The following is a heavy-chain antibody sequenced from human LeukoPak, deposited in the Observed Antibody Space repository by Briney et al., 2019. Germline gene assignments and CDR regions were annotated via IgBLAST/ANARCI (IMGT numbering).Heavy chain of an antibody. Sequence: GGSLRLSCAASGFTFSSYAMSWVRQAPGKGLEWVPAISGSGGSTYYADSVKGRFTISRDNSKNTLYLQMNSLRAEDTAVYYCAKAHGDXFWSGYYSDXXGQGTLVTVSS. D-gene: IGHD3-3*01. V-gene: IGHV3-23*01. CDR3: AKAHGDXFWSGYYSDX. J-gene: IGHJ4*02. CDR2: ISGSGGST. CDR1: GFTFSSYA.